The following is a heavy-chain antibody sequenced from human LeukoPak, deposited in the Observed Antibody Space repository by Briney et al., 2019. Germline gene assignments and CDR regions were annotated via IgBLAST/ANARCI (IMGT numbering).Heavy chain of an antibody. D-gene: IGHD6-19*01. CDR3: ARQIHTSGWYRDDY. CDR2: IYYSGAT. Sequence: SETLSLTCAVSDYSISSSNWWVWIRQPPGKGLEWIGYIYYSGATYYNPSLKSRVTISVDTSKNQFSLKLSSVTAADTAVYYCARQIHTSGWYRDDYWGQGALVTVSS. J-gene: IGHJ4*02. CDR1: DYSISSSNW. V-gene: IGHV4-28*01.